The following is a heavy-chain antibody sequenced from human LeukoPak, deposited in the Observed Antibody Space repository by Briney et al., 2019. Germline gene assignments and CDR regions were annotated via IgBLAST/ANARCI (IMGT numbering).Heavy chain of an antibody. J-gene: IGHJ4*02. D-gene: IGHD6-13*01. Sequence: PSETLSLTCTVSGGSISSYYWSWIRQPPGKGLEWIGYIYYSGSTNYNPSLKSRVTISVDTSKNQFSLKLSSVTAADTAVYYCARLNSSWFDYRGQGTLVTVSS. CDR3: ARLNSSWFDY. CDR2: IYYSGST. CDR1: GGSISSYY. V-gene: IGHV4-59*01.